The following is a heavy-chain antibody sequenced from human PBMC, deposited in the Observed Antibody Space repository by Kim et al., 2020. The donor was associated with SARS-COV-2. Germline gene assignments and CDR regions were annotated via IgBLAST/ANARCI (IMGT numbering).Heavy chain of an antibody. CDR1: GFTFDDYT. CDR3: ATAGGWLQLGYFDY. CDR2: ISWDGGST. D-gene: IGHD5-12*01. V-gene: IGHV3-43*01. Sequence: GGSLRLSCAASGFTFDDYTMHWVRQAPGKGLEWVSLISWDGGSTYYADSVKGRFTISRDNSKNSLYLQMNSLRTEDTALYYCATAGGWLQLGYFDYWGQG. J-gene: IGHJ4*02.